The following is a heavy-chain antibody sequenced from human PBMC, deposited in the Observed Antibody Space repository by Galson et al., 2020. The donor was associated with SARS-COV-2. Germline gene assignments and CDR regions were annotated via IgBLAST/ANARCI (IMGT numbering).Heavy chain of an antibody. Sequence: SVKVSCKASGGTFSSYAISWVRQAPGQGLEWMGGIIPIFGTANYAQKFQGRVTITADESTSTAYMELSSLRSEDTAVYYCARGGWELLHRYYYYYYMDVWGKGTTVTVSS. CDR1: GGTFSSYA. CDR2: IIPIFGTA. J-gene: IGHJ6*03. CDR3: ARGGWELLHRYYYYYYMDV. D-gene: IGHD1-26*01. V-gene: IGHV1-69*13.